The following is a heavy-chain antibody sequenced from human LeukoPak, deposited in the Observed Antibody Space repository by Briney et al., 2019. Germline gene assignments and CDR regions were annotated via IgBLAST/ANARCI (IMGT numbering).Heavy chain of an antibody. J-gene: IGHJ4*02. CDR3: ARDSGLGPTWHPFDH. CDR1: GYNFTDYY. Sequence: ASVKVSCKASGYNFTDYYIHWVRQAPGQGLEWMGWINPKGGGTNYAQKFRGRVTMTRDTSISTAYMELSGLRSDDTAVYYCARDSGLGPTWHPFDHWGQGTLVNVSS. D-gene: IGHD1-26*01. V-gene: IGHV1-2*02. CDR2: INPKGGGT.